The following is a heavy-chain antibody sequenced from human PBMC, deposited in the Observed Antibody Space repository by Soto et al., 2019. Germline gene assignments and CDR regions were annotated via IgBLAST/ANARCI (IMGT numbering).Heavy chain of an antibody. V-gene: IGHV3-53*01. D-gene: IGHD3-22*01. CDR2: IYSGGST. CDR3: ARNYYDSSGGFDY. CDR1: GFTVSSNY. Sequence: EVQLVESGGGLIQPGGSLRLSCAASGFTVSSNYMSWVRQAPGKGLEWVSVIYSGGSTYYADSVKGRFTISRDNSKNTLYLQMNSLRAEDPAVYYCARNYYDSSGGFDYWGQGTLVTVSS. J-gene: IGHJ4*02.